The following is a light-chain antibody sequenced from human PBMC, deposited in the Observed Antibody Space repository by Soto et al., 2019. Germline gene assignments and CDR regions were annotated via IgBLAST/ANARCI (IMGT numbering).Light chain of an antibody. J-gene: IGLJ1*01. CDR3: NSYSTSSTLYV. Sequence: QSALTQPASVSGSPGQSITISCTGTSGDVGGYNYVSWYQHHPGKAPKLMIYAVSNRPSGVSNRFSGSKSGNTASLTISGLQAEDEADYYCNSYSTSSTLYVFGTGTKLTVL. CDR1: SGDVGGYNY. CDR2: AVS. V-gene: IGLV2-14*01.